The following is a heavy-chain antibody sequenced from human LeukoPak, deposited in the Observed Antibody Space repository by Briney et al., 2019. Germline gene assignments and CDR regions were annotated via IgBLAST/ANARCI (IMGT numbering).Heavy chain of an antibody. CDR3: ASGLDGRLDY. D-gene: IGHD1-1*01. CDR2: ISWNSGSI. CDR1: GFTFDDYA. Sequence: GRSLRLSCAASGFTFDDYAMHWVRQAPGKGLEWVSGISWNSGSIGYADSVKGRFTISRDNAKNSLYLQMNSLRAEDTTVYYCASGLDGRLDYWGQGTLVTVSS. J-gene: IGHJ4*02. V-gene: IGHV3-9*01.